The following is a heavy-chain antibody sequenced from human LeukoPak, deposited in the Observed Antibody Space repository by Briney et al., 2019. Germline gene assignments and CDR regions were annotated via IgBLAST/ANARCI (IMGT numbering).Heavy chain of an antibody. CDR3: ARVTGWAFDI. CDR2: IYYSGST. D-gene: IGHD2-21*02. V-gene: IGHV4-39*01. CDR1: GGSISSSSYY. J-gene: IGHJ3*02. Sequence: SETLSLTCTVSGGSISSSSYYWGWIRQPPGKGLEWIGCIYYSGSTYYNPSLKSRVTISVDTSKNQFSLKLSSVTAADTAVYYCARVTGWAFDIWGQGTMVTVSS.